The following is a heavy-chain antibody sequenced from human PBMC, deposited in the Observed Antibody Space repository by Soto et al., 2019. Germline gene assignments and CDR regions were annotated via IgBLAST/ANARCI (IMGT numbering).Heavy chain of an antibody. J-gene: IGHJ5*02. CDR3: ARRRIAARQKNWFDP. V-gene: IGHV4-34*01. CDR1: GGSFSGYY. Sequence: SETLSLTCAVYGGSFSGYYWSWIRQPPGKGLEWIGEINHSGSTNYNPSLKSRVTISVDTSKNQFSLKLSSVTAADTAVYYCARRRIAARQKNWFDPWGQGNLVTVS. CDR2: INHSGST. D-gene: IGHD6-13*01.